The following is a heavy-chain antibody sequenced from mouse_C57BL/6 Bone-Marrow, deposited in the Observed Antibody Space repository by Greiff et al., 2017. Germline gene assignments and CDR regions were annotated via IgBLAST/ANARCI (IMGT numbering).Heavy chain of an antibody. J-gene: IGHJ4*01. Sequence: VQLQQSGPVLVKPGASVKMSCKASGYTFTDYYMNWVKQSHGKSLEWIGVINPYNGGTSYNQKFKGKATLTVDKSSSTAYMELNSLTSEDSAVXYCARWTGPYARDYWGQGTSVTVSS. CDR3: ARWTGPYARDY. CDR1: GYTFTDYY. CDR2: INPYNGGT. V-gene: IGHV1-19*01. D-gene: IGHD4-1*01.